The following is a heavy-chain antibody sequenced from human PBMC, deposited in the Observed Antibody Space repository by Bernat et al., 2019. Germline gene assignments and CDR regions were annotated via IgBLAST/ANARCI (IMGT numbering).Heavy chain of an antibody. CDR3: VQGFYFDY. V-gene: IGHV3-23*01. D-gene: IGHD3-10*01. Sequence: EVQLLESGGGLVQPGGSLRLSCAAPGFIFSNYAMNCVRQAPGKGLEWVSTISDTGRATYLADSVKGRFTISRDNSKNMLYLQMNSLRAADTAVYYWVQGFYFDYWAQGTLVTVSS. CDR1: GFIFSNYA. J-gene: IGHJ4*02. CDR2: ISDTGRAT.